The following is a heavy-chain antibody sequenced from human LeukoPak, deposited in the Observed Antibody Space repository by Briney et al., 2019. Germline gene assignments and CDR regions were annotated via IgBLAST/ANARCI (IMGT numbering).Heavy chain of an antibody. CDR3: ASLKLRFLEWLFDS. V-gene: IGHV3-7*01. Sequence: PGGSLRLSCAASGFTFSNYWMTWVRQAPWKGLEWVASIWQDGSEQYYVDSVKGRFTISRDNAKNFLYLQMDSLRAEDTAVYYCASLKLRFLEWLFDSWGQGTLVTVSS. D-gene: IGHD3-3*01. CDR1: GFTFSNYW. J-gene: IGHJ4*02. CDR2: IWQDGSEQ.